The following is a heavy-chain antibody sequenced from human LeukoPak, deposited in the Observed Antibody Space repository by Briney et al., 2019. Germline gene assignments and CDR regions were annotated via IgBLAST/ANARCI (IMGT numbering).Heavy chain of an antibody. V-gene: IGHV5-51*01. CDR1: GYSFSRHW. CDR3: ARHLLDGAVTTALDY. Sequence: GESLTTSCQGSGYSFSRHWITWVRQMPGEGLEWIGIIYPGDSDTRYSPSFQGQVTISADKSTNTAYLQWSSLKASDSAMYYCARHLLDGAVTTALDYWGQGTQVTISS. CDR2: IYPGDSDT. D-gene: IGHD1-1*01. J-gene: IGHJ4*02.